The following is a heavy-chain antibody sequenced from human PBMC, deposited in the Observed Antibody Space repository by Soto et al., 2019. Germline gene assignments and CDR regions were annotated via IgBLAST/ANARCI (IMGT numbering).Heavy chain of an antibody. CDR3: ARGFYYGSGSYYEDY. D-gene: IGHD3-10*01. J-gene: IGHJ4*02. V-gene: IGHV3-33*01. CDR1: GFTFSSYG. CDR2: IWYDGSNK. Sequence: QVQLVESGGGVVQPGRSLRLSCAPSGFTFSSYGMHWVRQAPGKGLEWVAVIWYDGSNKNYADSVKGRFTISRDNSKNTLFLQMNSLRAEDTAVYYCARGFYYGSGSYYEDYWGQGTLVTVSS.